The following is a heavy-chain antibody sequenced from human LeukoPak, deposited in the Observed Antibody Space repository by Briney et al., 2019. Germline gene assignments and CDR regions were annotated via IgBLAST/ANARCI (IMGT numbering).Heavy chain of an antibody. V-gene: IGHV1-69*13. CDR2: IIPIFGTA. CDR3: ARAQTTGFGESIDY. CDR1: GYTFTGYY. Sequence: ASVKVSCKASGYTFTGYYMHWVRQAPGQGLEWMGGIIPIFGTANYAQKFQGRVTITADESTSTAYMELSSLRSEDTAVYYCARAQTTGFGESIDYWGQGTLVTVSS. J-gene: IGHJ4*02. D-gene: IGHD3-10*01.